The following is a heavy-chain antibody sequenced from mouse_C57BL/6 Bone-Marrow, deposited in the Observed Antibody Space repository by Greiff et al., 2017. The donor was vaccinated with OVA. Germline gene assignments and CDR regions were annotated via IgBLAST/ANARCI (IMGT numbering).Heavy chain of an antibody. V-gene: IGHV1-55*01. CDR1: GYTFTSYW. Sequence: QVQLQQPGAELVKPGASVKMSCKASGYTFTSYWITWVKQRPGQGLEWIGDIYPGSGSTNYNEKFKSKATLTVDTSSSTAYMQLSSLTSEDSAVYYCARPLITTVVAPYYFDYWGQGTTLTVSS. D-gene: IGHD1-1*01. CDR3: ARPLITTVVAPYYFDY. CDR2: IYPGSGST. J-gene: IGHJ2*01.